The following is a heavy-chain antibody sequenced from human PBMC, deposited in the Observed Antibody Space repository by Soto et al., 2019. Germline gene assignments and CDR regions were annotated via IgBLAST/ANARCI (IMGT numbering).Heavy chain of an antibody. D-gene: IGHD3-9*01. CDR2: ISGSGGST. J-gene: IGHJ4*02. CDR1: GFTFSSYA. CDR3: AKAGRYFVWLLSPLYY. Sequence: PGGSLRLSCAASGFTFSSYAMSWVRQAPGKGLEWVSAISGSGGSTYYADSVKGRFTISRDNSKNTLYLQMNSLRAEDTAVYYCAKAGRYFVWLLSPLYYWGQGTLVTVSS. V-gene: IGHV3-23*01.